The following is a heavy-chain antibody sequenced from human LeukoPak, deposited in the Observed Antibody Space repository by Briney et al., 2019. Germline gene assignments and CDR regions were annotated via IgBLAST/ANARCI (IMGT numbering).Heavy chain of an antibody. D-gene: IGHD2-21*01. CDR1: GFTFSDYT. V-gene: IGHV3-21*04. Sequence: GRSLRLSCAASGFTFSDYTMNWVRQAPGKGLEWVSSISGSTRYIYYADSVKGRFTISRDNARNSLHLQMNSLRADDTAVYYCVKIAPDLPWGQGTLVTVS. CDR3: VKIAPDLP. J-gene: IGHJ5*02. CDR2: ISGSTRYI.